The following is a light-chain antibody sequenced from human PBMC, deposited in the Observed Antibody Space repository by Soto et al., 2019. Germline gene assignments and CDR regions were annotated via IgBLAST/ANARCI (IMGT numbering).Light chain of an antibody. CDR3: QQLNSYPLT. CDR2: AAS. Sequence: IPLTQSPSSLSASVGDRVTITCRASQGISSYLAWYQQKPGKAPTLLIYAASTLQSGVPSRFSGSGSGTDFTLTISSLQPEDFATYYCQQLNSYPLTFGGGTKVEIK. V-gene: IGKV1-9*01. CDR1: QGISSY. J-gene: IGKJ4*01.